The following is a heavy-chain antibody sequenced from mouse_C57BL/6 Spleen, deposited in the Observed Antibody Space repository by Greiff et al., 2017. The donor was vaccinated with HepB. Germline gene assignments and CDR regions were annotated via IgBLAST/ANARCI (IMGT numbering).Heavy chain of an antibody. J-gene: IGHJ1*03. CDR2: IYPRSGNT. D-gene: IGHD1-1*01. CDR1: GYTFTSYG. CDR3: AREGGSSWNWYFDV. V-gene: IGHV1-81*01. Sequence: QVQLKQSGAELARPGASVKLSCKASGYTFTSYGISWVKQRTGQGLEWIGEIYPRSGNTYYNEKFKGKATLTADKSSSTAYMELRSLTSEDSAVYFCAREGGSSWNWYFDVWGTGTTVTVSS.